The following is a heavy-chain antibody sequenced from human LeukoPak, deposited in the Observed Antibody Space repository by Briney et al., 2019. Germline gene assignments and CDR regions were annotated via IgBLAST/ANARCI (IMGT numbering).Heavy chain of an antibody. CDR2: IKQDGSEK. CDR1: GFTISGYW. J-gene: IGHJ5*02. Sequence: GWSLRLSCAASGFTISGYWMSWVRQAPGKGLEWVANIKQDGSEKYYVDSVKGRFTISRDNAENSLYLQMNSLRAEDTAVYFCTGGTSPSWFDPWGQGTLVSSPQ. CDR3: TGGTSPSWFDP. V-gene: IGHV3-7*03. D-gene: IGHD3-16*01.